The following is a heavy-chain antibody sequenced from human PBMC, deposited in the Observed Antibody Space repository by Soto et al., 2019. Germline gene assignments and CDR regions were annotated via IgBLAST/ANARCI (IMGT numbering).Heavy chain of an antibody. V-gene: IGHV3-23*01. CDR1: GFTFSSYA. CDR2: ISGSGGST. J-gene: IGHJ6*03. CDR3: AICYGDYWVYYYYYMDV. D-gene: IGHD4-17*01. Sequence: GGSLRLSCAASGFTFSSYAMSWVRQAPGKGLECVSAISGSGGSTYYADSMKGRFTISRDNSKNTLYLQMNSLRAEDTAVYYCAICYGDYWVYYYYYMDVWGKGTTVTVSS.